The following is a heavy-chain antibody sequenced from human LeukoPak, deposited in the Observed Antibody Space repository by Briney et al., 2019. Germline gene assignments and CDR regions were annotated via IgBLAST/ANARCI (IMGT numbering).Heavy chain of an antibody. CDR2: ISGSGGST. V-gene: IGHV3-23*01. D-gene: IGHD3-3*01. J-gene: IGHJ4*02. Sequence: GGSLRLSCAASGFTFSDYYMSWVRQAPGKGLEWVSAISGSGGSTYYADSVKGRFTISRDNSKNTLYLQMNSLRAEDTAVYYCANNDFWSGYYTHWGQGTLVTVSS. CDR3: ANNDFWSGYYTH. CDR1: GFTFSDYY.